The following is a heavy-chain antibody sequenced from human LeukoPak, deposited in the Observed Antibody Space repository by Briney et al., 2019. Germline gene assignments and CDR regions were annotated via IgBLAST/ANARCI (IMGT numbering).Heavy chain of an antibody. D-gene: IGHD2-2*02. CDR3: ARDDTDAFDI. CDR1: GFTFSYYD. J-gene: IGHJ3*02. CDR2: IKSDGTST. Sequence: PGGSLRLSCAASGFTFSYYDIHWVRQGPGKGLVWVSRIKSDGTSTTYADSVKGRFTISRDNAKNSLYLQMNSLRAEDTALYYCARDDTDAFDIWGQGTMVTVSS. V-gene: IGHV3-74*01.